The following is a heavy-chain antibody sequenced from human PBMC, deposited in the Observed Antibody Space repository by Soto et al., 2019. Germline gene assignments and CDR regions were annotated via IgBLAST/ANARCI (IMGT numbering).Heavy chain of an antibody. V-gene: IGHV4-59*01. J-gene: IGHJ4*02. Sequence: PSETLSLTCIVSGGSIINYSRSCIRQPAGQGLERIGHIYYSGSSSYNPSLKSRVTIAVDTSKNHFSLKVSSATAADTAVYYCARASPRVVSTWDYWGQGTRVTVSS. CDR3: ARASPRVVSTWDY. CDR1: GGSIINYS. D-gene: IGHD3-3*01. CDR2: IYYSGSS.